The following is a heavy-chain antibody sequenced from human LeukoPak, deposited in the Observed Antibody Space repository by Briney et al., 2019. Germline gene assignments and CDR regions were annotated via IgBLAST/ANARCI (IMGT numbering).Heavy chain of an antibody. Sequence: SETLSLTCTVSGGSISSSSYYWGWIRQPPGKGLEWIGSIYYSGSTYYNPSLKSRVTISVDKSKNQFSLKLSSVTAADTAVYYCARVLEYQLLRPYYYYYMDVWGKGTTVTVSS. CDR3: ARVLEYQLLRPYYYYYMDV. D-gene: IGHD2-2*01. CDR1: GGSISSSSYY. CDR2: IYYSGST. V-gene: IGHV4-39*07. J-gene: IGHJ6*03.